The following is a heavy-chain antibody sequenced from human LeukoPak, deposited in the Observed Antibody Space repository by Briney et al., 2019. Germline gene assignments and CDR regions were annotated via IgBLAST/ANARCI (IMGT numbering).Heavy chain of an antibody. V-gene: IGHV3-13*01. D-gene: IGHD1-1*01. CDR2: IGTASDT. CDR1: GFTFSSFD. J-gene: IGHJ6*03. CDR3: ARGPPRGKYYYMDV. Sequence: GGSLRLSCAASGFTFSSFDMHWVRQPTGQGLEWVSTIGTASDTYYPGSVEGRFTLSGGNAKNSLYLQMNSLTAGDTAVYYCARGPPRGKYYYMDVWGKGTTVTVSS.